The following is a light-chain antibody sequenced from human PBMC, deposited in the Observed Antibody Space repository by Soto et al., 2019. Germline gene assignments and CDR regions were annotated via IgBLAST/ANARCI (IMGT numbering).Light chain of an antibody. CDR1: QSVSSSQ. CDR3: QQCGSSTIT. J-gene: IGKJ5*01. Sequence: EIVLTQSPGTLSLSPGERATLSCRSSQSVSSSQLAWYHKRPGQAPRLLIYGASSRATGTPDRFSGSGSGTDFNPTITRLETEDFAVYLCQQCGSSTITFGQGTRLEIK. CDR2: GAS. V-gene: IGKV3-20*01.